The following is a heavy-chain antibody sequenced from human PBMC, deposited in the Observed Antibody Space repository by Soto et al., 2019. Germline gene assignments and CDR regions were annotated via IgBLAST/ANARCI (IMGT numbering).Heavy chain of an antibody. CDR2: ITSSGTTV. CDR3: ARGSSNWAYYFDF. V-gene: IGHV3-48*02. CDR1: GFTFSSYS. J-gene: IGHJ4*02. D-gene: IGHD6-13*01. Sequence: EVHLVESGGGLVQPGGSLRLSCAASGFTFSSYSLNWVRQAPGKGLEWVSYITSSGTTVYYADSVRVRFTISRDNAKNPLYLQLNSLRDDDTAVYYCARGSSNWAYYFDFWGQGTLVTVSS.